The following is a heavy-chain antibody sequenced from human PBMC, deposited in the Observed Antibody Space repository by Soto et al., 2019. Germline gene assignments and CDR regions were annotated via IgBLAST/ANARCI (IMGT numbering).Heavy chain of an antibody. CDR3: ARGPRGDIVVVPAAPVGYYYGMDV. CDR1: GDSVSSNSAA. Sequence: PSQTLSLTCVISGDSVSSNSAAWNWIRQSPSRGLEWLGRTYYRSKWFNDYAISVRNRITINPDTSKNQFSLRLNSLTPDDTAVYYCARGPRGDIVVVPAAPVGYYYGMDVWGQGTTVTVSS. D-gene: IGHD2-2*01. J-gene: IGHJ6*02. V-gene: IGHV6-1*01. CDR2: TYYRSKWFN.